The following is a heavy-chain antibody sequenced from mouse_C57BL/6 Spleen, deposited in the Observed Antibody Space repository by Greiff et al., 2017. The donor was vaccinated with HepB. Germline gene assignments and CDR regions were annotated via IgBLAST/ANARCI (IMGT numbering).Heavy chain of an antibody. CDR1: GYAFSSSW. D-gene: IGHD2-1*01. CDR3: AKGATMASWFAY. J-gene: IGHJ3*01. V-gene: IGHV1-82*01. CDR2: IYPGDGDT. Sequence: QVQLQQSGPELVKPGASVKISCKASGYAFSSSWMNWVKQRPGKGLEWIGRIYPGDGDTNYNGKFKGKATLTADKSSSTAYMQLSSLTSEDSAVYFCAKGATMASWFAYWGQGTLVTVSA.